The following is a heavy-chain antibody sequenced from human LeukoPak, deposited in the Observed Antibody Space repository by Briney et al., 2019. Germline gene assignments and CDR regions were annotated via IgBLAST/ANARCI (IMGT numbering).Heavy chain of an antibody. D-gene: IGHD1-26*01. V-gene: IGHV7-4-1*02. J-gene: IGHJ4*02. CDR1: GYTFTSYA. Sequence: GGSLRLSCAASGYTFTSYAMNWVRQAPGQGLEWMGWINTNTGNPTYAQGFTGRFVFSLDASVSTAYLQISSLKAEDTAVYYCARVRMGATTDYWGQGTLVTVSS. CDR3: ARVRMGATTDY. CDR2: INTNTGNP.